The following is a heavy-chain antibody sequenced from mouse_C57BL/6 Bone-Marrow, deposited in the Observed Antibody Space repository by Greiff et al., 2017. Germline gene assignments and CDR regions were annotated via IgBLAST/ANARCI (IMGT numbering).Heavy chain of an antibody. Sequence: QVQLQQPGAELVKPGASVKLSCKASGYTFTSYWMHWVKQRPGQGLEWIGMIHPNRGSTNYTEKFKSKATLTVDKSSSTAYMQLSSLTSEDSAVYYCARSLAYYSNFLWGQGTTLTVSS. CDR1: GYTFTSYW. CDR3: ARSLAYYSNFL. V-gene: IGHV1-64*01. J-gene: IGHJ2*01. CDR2: IHPNRGST. D-gene: IGHD2-5*01.